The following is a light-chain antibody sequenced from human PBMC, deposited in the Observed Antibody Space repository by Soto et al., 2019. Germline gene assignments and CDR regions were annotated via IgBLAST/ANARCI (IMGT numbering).Light chain of an antibody. CDR1: QSVSSN. V-gene: IGKV3-15*01. CDR2: GAS. Sequence: EIVMTQSPATLSVSPGERATLSCRASQSVSSNLAWYQQKPGQAPRLLIYGASTRATGIPARFSGSGSGTAFTLTISSLQSEAFAVYYCQQYNNWPLKTFGQGTKLEIK. J-gene: IGKJ2*01. CDR3: QQYNNWPLKT.